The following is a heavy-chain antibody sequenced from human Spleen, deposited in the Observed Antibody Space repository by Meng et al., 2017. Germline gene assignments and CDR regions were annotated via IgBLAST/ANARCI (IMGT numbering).Heavy chain of an antibody. D-gene: IGHD6-19*01. V-gene: IGHV4-39*01. CDR1: GAFISTSGYY. Sequence: QPQLHESGAGLLKRSETLSPTCRVSGAFISTSGYYWGWIRQPPWKGLQWIGSISHRGIPYYPPSLKRRVTVSIDTSKSQSSLKLTSVTAADTAVYYCVRSSGWVRTGFDPWGQGTLVTVSS. CDR2: ISHRGIP. J-gene: IGHJ5*02. CDR3: VRSSGWVRTGFDP.